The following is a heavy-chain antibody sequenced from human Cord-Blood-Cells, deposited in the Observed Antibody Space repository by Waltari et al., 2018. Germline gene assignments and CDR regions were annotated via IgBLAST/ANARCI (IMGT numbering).Heavy chain of an antibody. CDR1: GGSFSGYY. CDR2: SNHSGST. D-gene: IGHD3-10*01. Sequence: QVQLQQWGAGLLKPSETLSLTCAVYGGSFSGYYWSWIRQPPGKGLEWIGESNHSGSTNCNPSLKSRVTISVDTSKNQCALKLSSVTAADTAVYYCARDSGSYYNRWGQGTLVTVSS. V-gene: IGHV4-34*01. CDR3: ARDSGSYYNR. J-gene: IGHJ4*02.